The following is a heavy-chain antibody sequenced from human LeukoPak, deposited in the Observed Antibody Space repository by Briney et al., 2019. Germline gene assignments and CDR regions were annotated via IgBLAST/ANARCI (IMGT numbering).Heavy chain of an antibody. CDR3: AKDRLVHDS. V-gene: IGHV3-23*01. CDR1: GFSFSYSA. J-gene: IGHJ4*02. CDR2: ISGGSGGST. Sequence: GGSLRLSCAASGFSFSYSAMSWVRQAPGKGLEWVSTISGGSGGSTFYADSVKGRFTISRDNSKNTLYLQMNSLRGDDTAVYYCAKDRLVHDSWGQGTLVTVSS. D-gene: IGHD6-13*01.